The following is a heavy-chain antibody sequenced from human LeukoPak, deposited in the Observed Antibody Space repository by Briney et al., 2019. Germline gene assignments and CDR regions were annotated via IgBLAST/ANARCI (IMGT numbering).Heavy chain of an antibody. CDR3: AREPSDDCSGGSCYGY. Sequence: SDTLSLTCTASGCSFSSNSYNWVWIRQPPGQELVGIMNIYYSGSTYYNPSLKSRVTISVDSSKNQFSLKLSSVTAADTAVYYCAREPSDDCSGGSCYGYWGQGTLVTVSS. CDR1: GCSFSSNSYN. CDR2: IYYSGST. J-gene: IGHJ4*02. D-gene: IGHD2-15*01. V-gene: IGHV4-39*07.